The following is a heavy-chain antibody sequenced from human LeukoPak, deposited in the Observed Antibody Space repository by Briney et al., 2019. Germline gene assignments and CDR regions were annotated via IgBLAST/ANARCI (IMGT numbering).Heavy chain of an antibody. Sequence: GSLRLSCAASGFTFSTYSMNWIRQPPGKGLEWIGEVNHRGSTNFSPSLKSRVTTSVDTSKNQFSLKLSSVTAADTAVYYCGYSGYDIPIWYWARGTLVTVSS. CDR2: VNHRGST. CDR3: GYSGYDIPIWY. V-gene: IGHV4-34*08. D-gene: IGHD5-12*01. CDR1: GFTFSTYS. J-gene: IGHJ4*02.